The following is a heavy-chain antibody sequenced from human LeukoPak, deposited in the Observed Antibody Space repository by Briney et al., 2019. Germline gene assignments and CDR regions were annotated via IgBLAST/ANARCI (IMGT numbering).Heavy chain of an antibody. D-gene: IGHD3-22*01. V-gene: IGHV1-2*02. Sequence: ASVKVSCKASGYTFTGYYMHWVRQAPGQGLEWMGWSNPNSGGTNYAQKFQGRVTMTRDTSISTAYMDLSRLRSDDTAVYYCARETGVVVIGGIDYWGQGTLVTVSS. CDR3: ARETGVVVIGGIDY. CDR1: GYTFTGYY. J-gene: IGHJ4*02. CDR2: SNPNSGGT.